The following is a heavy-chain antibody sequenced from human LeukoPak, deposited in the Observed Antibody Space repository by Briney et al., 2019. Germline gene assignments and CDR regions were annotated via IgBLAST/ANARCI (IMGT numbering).Heavy chain of an antibody. D-gene: IGHD6-6*01. CDR2: MNHRGST. CDR1: GGSFSGDH. J-gene: IGHJ4*02. V-gene: IGHV4-34*01. Sequence: SETLSLTCAVYGGSFSGDHWSWIREPPGNGREWSGEMNHRGSTNYNPSLHTRVTMSVDTSKKQFSLTLSSCTPPHTAVYYCERGRGAARFVTIEFAYWGQGALVTVSS. CDR3: ERGRGAARFVTIEFAY.